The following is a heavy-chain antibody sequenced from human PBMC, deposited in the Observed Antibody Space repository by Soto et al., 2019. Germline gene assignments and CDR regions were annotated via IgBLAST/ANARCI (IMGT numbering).Heavy chain of an antibody. CDR3: ARDSSGRYDY. Sequence: QVQLRESGPGLVKPSETLSLTCSVSGGSIGSGSFYWSWIRQPPGKGLEWIGYVYHSGSAKYNPSLKSRVNISVDKSRNEFSLKLTPVTAADTAVYYCARDSSGRYDYWGQGSLVTVFS. CDR2: VYHSGSA. J-gene: IGHJ4*02. CDR1: GGSIGSGSFY. V-gene: IGHV4-61*01. D-gene: IGHD1-26*01.